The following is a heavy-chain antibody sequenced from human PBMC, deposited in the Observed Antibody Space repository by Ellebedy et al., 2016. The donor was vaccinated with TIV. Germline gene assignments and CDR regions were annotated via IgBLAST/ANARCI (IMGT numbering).Heavy chain of an antibody. CDR3: ARRYMDV. J-gene: IGHJ6*03. Sequence: GGSLRLXXAASGFSFSTSAMHWVRQTPDRGLEWVTVISYDGTHKDYANSVKGRFTISRDNSENMVYLQMNNLRAEDTAVYYCARRYMDVWGKGTTVTVSS. CDR2: ISYDGTHK. CDR1: GFSFSTSA. V-gene: IGHV3-30-3*01.